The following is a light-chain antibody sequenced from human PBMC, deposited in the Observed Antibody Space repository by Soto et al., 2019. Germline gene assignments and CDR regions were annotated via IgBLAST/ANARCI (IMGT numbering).Light chain of an antibody. Sequence: DIQMTQSPSSLSASVGDRVTITCQASQDISNYLSWYQQKQGQAPKLLIYDASNFETGVPSMFNGSGSGTYFTFTISSLQPEDFATYYCQQYDNQFTFGPWTKVDLK. V-gene: IGKV1-33*01. CDR3: QQYDNQFT. CDR2: DAS. CDR1: QDISNY. J-gene: IGKJ3*01.